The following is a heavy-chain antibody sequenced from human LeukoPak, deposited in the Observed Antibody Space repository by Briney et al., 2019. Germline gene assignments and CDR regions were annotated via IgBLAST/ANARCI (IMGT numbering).Heavy chain of an antibody. CDR3: ARVRGRSGSYSSFDY. CDR2: IYHSGST. Sequence: PSGTLSLTCAVSGGSISSSNWWSWVRQPPGKGLEWIGEIYHSGSTNYNPSLKSRVTISVDKSKNQFSLKLSSVTAADTAVYYCARVRGRSGSYSSFDYWGQGTLVTVSS. V-gene: IGHV4-4*02. J-gene: IGHJ4*02. CDR1: GGSISSSNW. D-gene: IGHD1-26*01.